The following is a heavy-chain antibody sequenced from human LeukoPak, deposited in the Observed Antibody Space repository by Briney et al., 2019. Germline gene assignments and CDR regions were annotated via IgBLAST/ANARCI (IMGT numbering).Heavy chain of an antibody. CDR2: IYTSGST. Sequence: SETLSLTCTVSGGSFSSGSYYWSWFRQPAGMGLEWIGRIYTSGSTNYNPSLKSRVTISVDTSKNQFSLKLSSVTAADTAVYYCARSSRAYCGGDCWNDAFDIWGQGTMVTVSS. CDR1: GGSFSSGSYY. V-gene: IGHV4-61*02. D-gene: IGHD2-21*01. CDR3: ARSSRAYCGGDCWNDAFDI. J-gene: IGHJ3*02.